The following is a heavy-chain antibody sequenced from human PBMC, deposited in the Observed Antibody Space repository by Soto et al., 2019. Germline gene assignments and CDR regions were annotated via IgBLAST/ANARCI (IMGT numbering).Heavy chain of an antibody. D-gene: IGHD3-10*01. V-gene: IGHV3-72*01. CDR1: GFTFSDHF. CDR3: ARGRFFGSGSYQIGFFDL. J-gene: IGHJ4*01. Sequence: VQLAESGGGLVQPGGSLRLSCAASGFTFSDHFMDWVRQAPGKGLEWVGRIRNKANVYSTEYAAWVKGRFIVSRDDSADTLYLQMSSLKTEDTAVYYCARGRFFGSGSYQIGFFDLWGHGTLVTVSS. CDR2: IRNKANVYST.